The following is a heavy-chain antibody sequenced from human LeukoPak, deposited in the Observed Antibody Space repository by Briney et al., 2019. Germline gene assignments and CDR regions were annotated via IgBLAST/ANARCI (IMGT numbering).Heavy chain of an antibody. D-gene: IGHD3-9*01. J-gene: IGHJ6*02. V-gene: IGHV1-2*02. Sequence: ASVKVSCKASGYTFTGYYMHWVRQAPGQGLEWMGWINPNSGGTNYAQKFQGRVTMTRDTSISTAYTELSRLRSDDTAVYYCARVATPEYYDILTGPMDVWGQGTTVTVSS. CDR2: INPNSGGT. CDR1: GYTFTGYY. CDR3: ARVATPEYYDILTGPMDV.